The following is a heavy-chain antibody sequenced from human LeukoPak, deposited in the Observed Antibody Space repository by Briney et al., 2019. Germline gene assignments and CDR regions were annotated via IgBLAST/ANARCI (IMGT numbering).Heavy chain of an antibody. D-gene: IGHD4-17*01. CDR1: GFTFNSYA. Sequence: SGGSLRLSCAASGFTFNSYAIHWVRQAPGKGLEWVAVISYDGSNKYYADSVKGRFTISRDNSKNTLYLQMNSLRAEDTAVYYCARDLDDYADYWGQGTLVTVSS. V-gene: IGHV3-30-3*01. CDR2: ISYDGSNK. J-gene: IGHJ4*02. CDR3: ARDLDDYADY.